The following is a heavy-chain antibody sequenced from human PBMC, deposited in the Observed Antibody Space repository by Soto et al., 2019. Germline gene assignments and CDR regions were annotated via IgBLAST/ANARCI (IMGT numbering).Heavy chain of an antibody. Sequence: QVQLQESGPGLVNPSETLSLTCTVSGDSIRNHYWSWIRQPPGKGPEWIAYIYNTARTNYNPSLKSRLTISVDTSKNQCSLKLTSVTAADTAVYYCARTLDYGHMDVWGKGTTVTVSS. CDR3: ARTLDYGHMDV. CDR1: GDSIRNHY. D-gene: IGHD3-16*01. CDR2: IYNTART. J-gene: IGHJ6*03. V-gene: IGHV4-59*11.